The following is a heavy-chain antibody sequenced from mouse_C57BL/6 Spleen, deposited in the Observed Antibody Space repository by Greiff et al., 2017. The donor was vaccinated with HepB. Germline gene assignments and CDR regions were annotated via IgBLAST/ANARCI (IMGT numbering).Heavy chain of an antibody. CDR2: INPNNGGT. J-gene: IGHJ2*01. D-gene: IGHD1-1*01. V-gene: IGHV1-18*01. Sequence: VQLQQSGPELVKPGASVKIPCKASGYTFTDYNMDWVKQSHGKSLEWIGDINPNNGGTIYNQKFKGKATLTVDKSSSTAYMELRSLTSEDTAVYYCARRRRGSGYYGSSYDYFDYWGQGTTLTVSS. CDR3: ARRRRGSGYYGSSYDYFDY. CDR1: GYTFTDYN.